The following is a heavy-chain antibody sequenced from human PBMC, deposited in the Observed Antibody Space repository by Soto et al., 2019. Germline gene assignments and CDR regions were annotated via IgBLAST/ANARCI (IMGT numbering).Heavy chain of an antibody. J-gene: IGHJ4*02. CDR1: GGSISSYY. CDR3: ARGYGDYVSDY. D-gene: IGHD4-17*01. Sequence: QVQLQESGPGLVKPSETLSLTCTVSGGSISSYYWSWIRQPPGKGLEWIGYIYYSGSTNYNPSLKCRFTRSVDTSKNQFSLKLSYVTAAETAVYYLARGYGDYVSDYWGQGTLVTVSS. V-gene: IGHV4-59*01. CDR2: IYYSGST.